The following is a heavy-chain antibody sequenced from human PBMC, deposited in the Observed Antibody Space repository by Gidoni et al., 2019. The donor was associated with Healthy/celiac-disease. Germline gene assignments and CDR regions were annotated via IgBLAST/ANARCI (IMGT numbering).Heavy chain of an antibody. Sequence: EVQLLESGGGLVQPGGYLRLSCAAAGVTLSSDATSWVRRAPGKGLEWVSAISGSGGRTYYAASVKGRFTISRDNSKNPLYLQMNSLRAEDTAVYYCATSPPLFPIVVVPAAIFGYDAFDIWGQGTMVTVSS. CDR1: GVTLSSDA. CDR3: ATSPPLFPIVVVPAAIFGYDAFDI. J-gene: IGHJ3*02. V-gene: IGHV3-23*01. CDR2: ISGSGGRT. D-gene: IGHD2-2*01.